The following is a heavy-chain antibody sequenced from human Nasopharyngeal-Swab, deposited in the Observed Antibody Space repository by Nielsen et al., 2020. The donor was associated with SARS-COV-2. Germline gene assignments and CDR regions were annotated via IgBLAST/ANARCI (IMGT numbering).Heavy chain of an antibody. V-gene: IGHV3-11*04. CDR3: ASGGYDFWSGYPSDY. Sequence: GGSLRLSCAASGFTFSDYCMSWIRQAPGKGLEWVSHISTTGSSKYYADSLKGRFTISRDNGKNSLYLQMNSLRADDTAVYYCASGGYDFWSGYPSDYWGLGTLVTVSS. D-gene: IGHD3-3*01. CDR2: ISTTGSSK. J-gene: IGHJ4*02. CDR1: GFTFSDYC.